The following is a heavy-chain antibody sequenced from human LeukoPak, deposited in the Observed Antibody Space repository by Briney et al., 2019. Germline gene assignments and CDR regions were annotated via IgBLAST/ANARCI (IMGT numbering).Heavy chain of an antibody. CDR2: IAVGSGNT. CDR3: AANYGSGSYYSSPPYYYYGMDV. J-gene: IGHJ6*02. V-gene: IGHV1-58*02. D-gene: IGHD3-10*01. CDR1: GVTFTTSA. Sequence: SVKVFCKASGVTFTTSAMQGVRQARAQRLEWIGWIAVGSGNTNYAQKFQERVTITRDMSTSTAYMELSSLRSEDTAVYYCAANYGSGSYYSSPPYYYYGMDVWGQGTTVTVSS.